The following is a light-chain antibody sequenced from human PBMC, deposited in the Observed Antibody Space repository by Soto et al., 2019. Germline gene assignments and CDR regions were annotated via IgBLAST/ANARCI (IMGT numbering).Light chain of an antibody. V-gene: IGLV2-14*01. CDR1: SSDVGAYNF. CDR2: DVG. CDR3: SSYTGSSTLHVL. Sequence: QSVLTQPASVSGSPGQSITISCTGTSSDVGAYNFVSWYQQHPGKAPKVMIYDVGKRPSGVSNRFSGSKSGNTASLTISGLQAEDEAEYYCSSYTGSSTLHVLFGGGTKLPVL. J-gene: IGLJ2*01.